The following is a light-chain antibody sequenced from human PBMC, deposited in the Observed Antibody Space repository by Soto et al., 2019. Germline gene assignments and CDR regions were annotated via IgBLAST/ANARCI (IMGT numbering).Light chain of an antibody. Sequence: DIQVTQSPSFMSASVGDRVTITCRASQGISSDLAWYQKKPGKAPNLLIYDASTFQSGVPSRFSGSGSGTEFTLTISSLQAEDFATYYCQHLHNYPPTFGGGTKVEIK. CDR2: DAS. CDR1: QGISSD. CDR3: QHLHNYPPT. V-gene: IGKV1-9*01. J-gene: IGKJ4*01.